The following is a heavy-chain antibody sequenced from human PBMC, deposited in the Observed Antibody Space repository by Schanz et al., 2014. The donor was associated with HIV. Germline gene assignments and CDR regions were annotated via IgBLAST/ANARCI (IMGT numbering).Heavy chain of an antibody. Sequence: QVQLVQSGAEVKRPGASVKVSCKASGYSFIDHYMHWVRQAPGQGLEGLGWINPKSGGTDYAGKFQGRVTLTTDTSTTTAYMDLRSLRSDDTAVYHCARRESDGALDVWGPGTTVIVSS. D-gene: IGHD2-21*02. J-gene: IGHJ6*02. CDR3: ARRESDGALDV. CDR1: GYSFIDHY. V-gene: IGHV1-2*02. CDR2: INPKSGGT.